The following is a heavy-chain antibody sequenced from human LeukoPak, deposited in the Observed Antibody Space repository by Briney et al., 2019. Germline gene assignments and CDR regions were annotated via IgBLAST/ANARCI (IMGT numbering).Heavy chain of an antibody. D-gene: IGHD3-22*01. CDR3: ARSDSSGGARGIQY. V-gene: IGHV5-51*01. Sequence: GESLKISCKGSGYNFTSYWVGWVRQMPGKGLQCLGTIYPGDSDTRYSPSFQGQVTISVDKSVSTAYLQWSSLKASDTAMYYCARSDSSGGARGIQYWGQGTPVTVSS. CDR1: GYNFTSYW. CDR2: IYPGDSDT. J-gene: IGHJ1*01.